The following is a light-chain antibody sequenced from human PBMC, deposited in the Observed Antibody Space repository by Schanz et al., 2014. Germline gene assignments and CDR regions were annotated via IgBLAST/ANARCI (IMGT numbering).Light chain of an antibody. V-gene: IGLV1-40*01. CDR2: GNT. J-gene: IGLJ2*01. CDR3: QSFDSSLTL. CDR1: SSNIGAGYD. Sequence: QSVLTQPPSVSGAPGQRVTISCTGSSSNIGAGYDVHWYQQLPGTAPKLVIFGNTNRPSGVPDRFSGSKSGTSASLAIAGLQAEDEAVYYCQSFDSSLTLFGGGTKLTV.